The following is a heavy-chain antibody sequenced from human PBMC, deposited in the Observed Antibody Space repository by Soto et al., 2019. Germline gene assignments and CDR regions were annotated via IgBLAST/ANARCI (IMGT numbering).Heavy chain of an antibody. Sequence: SETLSLTCAVYGGSFSGYSWTWIRQHPGKGLEWIREINHSGSTKYNPSLERRVTISLYTSKNHFSLKLSSVTAADTAVYYCARIRMLGIGVWGRNRQHYCERWGQGTRVNVSS. V-gene: IGHV4-34*01. J-gene: IGHJ4*02. CDR2: INHSGST. CDR3: ARIRMLGIGVWGRNRQHYCER. CDR1: GGSFSGYS. D-gene: IGHD3-16*01.